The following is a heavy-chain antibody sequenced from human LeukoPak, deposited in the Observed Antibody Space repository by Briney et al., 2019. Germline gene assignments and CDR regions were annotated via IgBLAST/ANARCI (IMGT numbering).Heavy chain of an antibody. CDR3: ARGHFFYGWGMDV. V-gene: IGHV3-7*03. CDR1: GLSLDKSW. J-gene: IGHJ6*02. Sequence: GGSLRLSCVASGLSLDKSWMTWVRQAPGKGLEWVANIRQDGREKDLVDSVKGRFTISRDDATSSVYLQMSSVRVEDTAICYCARGHFFYGWGMDVWGPGTTVTVS. CDR2: IRQDGREK. D-gene: IGHD2/OR15-2a*01.